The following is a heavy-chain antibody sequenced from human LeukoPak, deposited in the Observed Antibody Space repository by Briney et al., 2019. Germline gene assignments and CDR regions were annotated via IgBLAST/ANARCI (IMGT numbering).Heavy chain of an antibody. J-gene: IGHJ4*02. CDR3: ARHPERYSYFDY. V-gene: IGHV4-39*01. Sequence: SETLSLTCTVSGGSISSSSYYWGWFRQPPGKGLEWNGSIYYTGSAYYNPSLKSRVTMSVDTSKNQFSLRLSSVTAADTAVYSCARHPERYSYFDYWGQGTLVTVSS. CDR2: IYYTGSA. CDR1: GGSISSSSYY. D-gene: IGHD5-18*01.